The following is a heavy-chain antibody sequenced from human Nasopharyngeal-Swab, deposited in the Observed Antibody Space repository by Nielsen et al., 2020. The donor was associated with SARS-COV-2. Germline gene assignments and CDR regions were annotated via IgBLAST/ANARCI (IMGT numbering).Heavy chain of an antibody. V-gene: IGHV3-48*03. CDR2: ISSTRSTM. Sequence: GGSLRLSCAASGFTFDIYEMDWVRQAPGKGLEWVSYISSTRSTMYYADSVKGRFTISRDNAKNSLYLQMNSLRAEDTAVYYCARGGGGSSGYYFDFWGQGTPVTVSS. CDR3: ARGGGGSSGYYFDF. CDR1: GFTFDIYE. J-gene: IGHJ4*02. D-gene: IGHD3-22*01.